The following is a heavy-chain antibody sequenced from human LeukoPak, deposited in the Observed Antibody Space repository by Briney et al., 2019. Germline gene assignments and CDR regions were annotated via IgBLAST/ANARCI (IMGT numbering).Heavy chain of an antibody. D-gene: IGHD3-10*01. CDR1: GFSVSTYE. Sequence: PGGSLRPSCAASGFSVSTYEMNWVRQAPGKGLECVSYISSSGTTISYADSVEGRFTISRDNAKNSLYLEMNSLRVEDTAVYYCARGRPEFFGSGTYLNDWGQGTLVTVSS. V-gene: IGHV3-48*03. CDR2: ISSSGTTI. J-gene: IGHJ4*02. CDR3: ARGRPEFFGSGTYLND.